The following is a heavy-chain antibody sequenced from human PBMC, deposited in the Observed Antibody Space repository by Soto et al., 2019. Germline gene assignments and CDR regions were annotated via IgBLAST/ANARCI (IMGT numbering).Heavy chain of an antibody. V-gene: IGHV4-61*08. CDR3: ASGRDTYKTGF. CDR2: LYHTGTT. J-gene: IGHJ4*02. D-gene: IGHD1-1*01. CDR1: GASINNADHY. Sequence: QVQLLESGPGLVKPSETLSLTCNVSGASINNADHYWNWIRQPPGKGLEWIAYLYHTGTTDYNPSRRSRVTISGDTSKNQFFLNLRSVTAVDTAVYYCASGRDTYKTGFWGQGTLVTVSS.